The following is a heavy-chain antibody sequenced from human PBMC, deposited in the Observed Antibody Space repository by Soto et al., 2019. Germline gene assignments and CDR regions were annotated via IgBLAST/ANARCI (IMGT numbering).Heavy chain of an antibody. Sequence: QVQLVQSGAEVKKPGASVKGSCKASGYTFTSYGISWVRQAPGQGLEWMGWISAYNGNTNYAQKLQGRVTMTTDTSTSTAYMELRSLRSDDTAVYYCARDLYDYVWGSSVSDYWGQGTLVTVSS. V-gene: IGHV1-18*04. CDR1: GYTFTSYG. CDR2: ISAYNGNT. J-gene: IGHJ4*02. D-gene: IGHD3-16*01. CDR3: ARDLYDYVWGSSVSDY.